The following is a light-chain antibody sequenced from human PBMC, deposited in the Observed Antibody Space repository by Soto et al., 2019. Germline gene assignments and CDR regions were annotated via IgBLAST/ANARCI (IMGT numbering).Light chain of an antibody. CDR2: DVT. CDR1: RTDVGAYNY. V-gene: IGLV2-14*01. Sequence: QSALTQPASVSGSPGQSITIFCTGTRTDVGAYNYVSWYQQHPGKAPKLVIFDVTNRPSEVSDRFSGSKSGNTASLTISGLQFEDEADYYCSSYRGTSTPVFGGGTKLTVL. CDR3: SSYRGTSTPV. J-gene: IGLJ2*01.